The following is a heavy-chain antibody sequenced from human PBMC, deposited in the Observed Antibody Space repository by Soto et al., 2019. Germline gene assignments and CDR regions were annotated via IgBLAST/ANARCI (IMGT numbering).Heavy chain of an antibody. CDR1: GYTFTGYY. V-gene: IGHV1-2*02. J-gene: IGHJ6*02. CDR2: INPNSGGT. Sequence: ASVKVSCKASGYTFTGYYIHWVRQAPGEGLEWMGWINPNSGGTNYAQKFQDRVTMTRDTSISTAYMELSRLRSDDTAVYYCARAGGSYRLYYYYGMDVWGPGTTVTVSS. CDR3: ARAGGSYRLYYYYGMDV. D-gene: IGHD1-26*01.